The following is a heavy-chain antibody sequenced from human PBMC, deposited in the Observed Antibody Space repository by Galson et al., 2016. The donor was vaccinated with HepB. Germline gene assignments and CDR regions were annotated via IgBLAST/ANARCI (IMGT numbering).Heavy chain of an antibody. J-gene: IGHJ6*02. D-gene: IGHD5-18*01. CDR1: GFPCNNYA. V-gene: IGHV3-23*01. CDR3: AKDRGIGYSYGYSSVYYGMDV. Sequence: SLRLSCAASGFPCNNYAMNWVRQAPGEGLEWVSAISGSGGYTSDAGSVNGRITISRVTSKNTLYLQMDRLSVEDTAVYYCAKDRGIGYSYGYSSVYYGMDVWGPGTTVTVSS. CDR2: ISGSGGYT.